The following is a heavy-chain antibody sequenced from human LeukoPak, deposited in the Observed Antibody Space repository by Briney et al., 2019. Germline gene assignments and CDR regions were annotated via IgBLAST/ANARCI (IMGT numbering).Heavy chain of an antibody. Sequence: AGGSLRLSCAASGFTFNNFAMSWVRPAPDKGLEWVAVISYDGSNKYSADSVKGRFTISRDNSKNTLYLQMNSLRAEDTAVYYCAKAYYDSSGYYYTLHYWGQGTLVTVSS. D-gene: IGHD3-22*01. CDR1: GFTFNNFA. V-gene: IGHV3-30*18. J-gene: IGHJ4*02. CDR3: AKAYYDSSGYYYTLHY. CDR2: ISYDGSNK.